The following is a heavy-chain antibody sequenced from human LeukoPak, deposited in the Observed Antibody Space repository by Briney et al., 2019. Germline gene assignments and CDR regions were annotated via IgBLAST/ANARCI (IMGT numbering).Heavy chain of an antibody. Sequence: GGSLRLSCAASGFTFSNYGMHWVRQAPGKGLEWVSFIRYDGNNKYYADSVKGRFTISRDNSKNTLYLQMNSLRAEDTAVYYCAKDQERPTDDAFDIWGQGTMVTVSS. CDR2: IRYDGNNK. CDR1: GFTFSNYG. D-gene: IGHD1-1*01. J-gene: IGHJ3*02. CDR3: AKDQERPTDDAFDI. V-gene: IGHV3-30*02.